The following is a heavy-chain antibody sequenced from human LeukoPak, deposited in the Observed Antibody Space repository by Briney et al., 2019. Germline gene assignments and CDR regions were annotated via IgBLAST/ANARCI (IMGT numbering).Heavy chain of an antibody. CDR2: IKPNSGGT. CDR3: AREIGAYCGGDCFADYFDF. Sequence: ASVKVSCTASGYTFTGYYMHWVRQAPGQGLEWMGWIKPNSGGTNYAQKVQGRVTMTRDTSISTAYMELSRLRSDDPAVYYFAREIGAYCGGDCFADYFDFWGQGTMVTASS. CDR1: GYTFTGYY. D-gene: IGHD2-21*02. V-gene: IGHV1-2*02. J-gene: IGHJ4*02.